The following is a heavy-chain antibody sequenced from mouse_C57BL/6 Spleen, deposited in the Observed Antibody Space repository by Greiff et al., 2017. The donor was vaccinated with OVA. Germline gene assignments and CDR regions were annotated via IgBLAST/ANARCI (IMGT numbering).Heavy chain of an antibody. D-gene: IGHD1-1*01. CDR2: INPNNGGT. CDR1: GYTFTDYN. V-gene: IGHV1-18*01. Sequence: VQLQQSGPELVKPGASVKIPCKASGYTFTDYNMDWVKQSHGKSLEWIGDINPNNGGTIYNQKFKGKATLTVDKSSSTAYMELRSLTSEDTAVYYCAREGDTTVVGRFAYWGQGTLVTVSA. CDR3: AREGDTTVVGRFAY. J-gene: IGHJ3*01.